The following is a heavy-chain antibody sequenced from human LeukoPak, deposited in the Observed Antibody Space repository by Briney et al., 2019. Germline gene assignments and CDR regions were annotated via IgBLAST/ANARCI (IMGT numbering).Heavy chain of an antibody. CDR2: ISSSSSYI. CDR1: GFTFSSYS. CDR3: ARATYYYDSSGYYAGAFDI. Sequence: GGSLRLSCAASGFTFSSYSMNWVRQAPGKGLEWVSSISSSSSYIYYADSVKGRFTISRDNAKNSLYLQMNSLRAEDTAVYYCARATYYYDSSGYYAGAFDIWGQGTMVTVSS. D-gene: IGHD3-22*01. V-gene: IGHV3-21*01. J-gene: IGHJ3*02.